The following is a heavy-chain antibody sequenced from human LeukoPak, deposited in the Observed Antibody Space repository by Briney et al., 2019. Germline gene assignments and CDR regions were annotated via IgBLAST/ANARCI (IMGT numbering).Heavy chain of an antibody. Sequence: SETLSLTCNVSGVSINIYYWSWLRQTPGKGLEWIGRSHGSGSTNYNPSLKNRVTISIDKSKNHLSLSLRSVTAADTALYFCARDGGYDSGVFDFRGQGILVTVSS. J-gene: IGHJ4*02. CDR2: SHGSGST. CDR3: ARDGGYDSGVFDF. D-gene: IGHD3-22*01. CDR1: GVSINIYY. V-gene: IGHV4-4*07.